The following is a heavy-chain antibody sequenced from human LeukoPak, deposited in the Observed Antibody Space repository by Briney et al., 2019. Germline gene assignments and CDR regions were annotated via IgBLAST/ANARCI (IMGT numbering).Heavy chain of an antibody. CDR1: GFTFSSYA. CDR3: ARAGGFGYYFDY. D-gene: IGHD3-10*01. CDR2: ISGSGGST. V-gene: IGHV3-23*01. Sequence: QPGGSLRLSCAASGFTFSSYAMSWVRQAPGKGLEWVSAISGSGGSTYYADSVKGRFTISRDNSKNTLYLQMNSLRAEDTAVYYCARAGGFGYYFDYWGQGTLVTVSS. J-gene: IGHJ4*02.